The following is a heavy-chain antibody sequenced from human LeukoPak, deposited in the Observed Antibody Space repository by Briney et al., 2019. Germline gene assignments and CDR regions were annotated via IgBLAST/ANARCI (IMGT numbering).Heavy chain of an antibody. CDR2: IEQDGSEK. D-gene: IGHD2-8*01. CDR1: GFTFSSYW. V-gene: IGHV3-7*01. J-gene: IGHJ4*02. CDR3: ARGRAPCPDCTNANYYFDY. Sequence: GGSLRLSCAASGFTFSSYWMSWVRQAPGKGLEWVANIEQDGSEKYYVDSVKGRFTISRDNAKNSLYLQMNSLRAEDTAVYYCARGRAPCPDCTNANYYFDYWGQGTLVTVSS.